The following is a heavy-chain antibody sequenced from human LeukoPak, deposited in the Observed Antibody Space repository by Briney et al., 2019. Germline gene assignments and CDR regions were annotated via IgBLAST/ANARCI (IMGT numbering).Heavy chain of an antibody. CDR1: GFSFSSYG. V-gene: IGHV3-30*02. D-gene: IGHD4-17*01. J-gene: IGHJ3*02. Sequence: GGSLRLSCAASGFSFSSYGMHWVRQAPGKGLEWVAFIRYDGSNKYYADSVKGRFTISRDNSKNTLYLQMNSLRAEDTAVYYCAKDRGDYDAFDIWGQGTMVIVSS. CDR3: AKDRGDYDAFDI. CDR2: IRYDGSNK.